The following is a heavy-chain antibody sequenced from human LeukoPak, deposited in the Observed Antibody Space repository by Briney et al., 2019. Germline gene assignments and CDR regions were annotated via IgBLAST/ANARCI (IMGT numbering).Heavy chain of an antibody. CDR3: TRVNLRGSQYNWFDP. J-gene: IGHJ5*02. CDR1: GGTFSSYA. CDR2: ITPIIDTA. D-gene: IGHD1-26*01. Sequence: ASVKVSCKASGGTFSSYAISWVRQAPGQGLEWMGKITPIIDTAKYSQKFQGRVTITADKSTTTVYVELSSLKSGDTAVYYCTRVNLRGSQYNWFDPWGQGTLVTVSS. V-gene: IGHV1-69*04.